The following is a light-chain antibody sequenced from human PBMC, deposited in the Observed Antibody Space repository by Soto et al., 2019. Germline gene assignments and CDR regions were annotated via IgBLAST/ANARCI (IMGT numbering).Light chain of an antibody. J-gene: IGKJ5*01. V-gene: IGKV3-15*01. CDR3: QPYNTRPPIP. Sequence: EIVMTQSPATLSVSPGESVTLSCRASQSVRSNLAWYQQKPGQAPRLLIYGASTRATGLPARFSGSGSGTDFTLTISSLQSVYFAVYSCQPYNTRPPIPFGQGTRLEI. CDR2: GAS. CDR1: QSVRSN.